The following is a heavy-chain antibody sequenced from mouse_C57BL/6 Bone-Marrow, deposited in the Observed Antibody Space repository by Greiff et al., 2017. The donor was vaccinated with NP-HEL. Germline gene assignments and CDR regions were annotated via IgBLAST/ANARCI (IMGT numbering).Heavy chain of an antibody. J-gene: IGHJ1*03. CDR2: ISYDGSN. CDR1: GYSITSGYY. D-gene: IGHD1-1*01. Sequence: EVKLMESGPGLVKPSQSLSLTCSVTGYSITSGYYWNWIRQFPGNKLEWMGYISYDGSNNYNPSLKNRISFTRDTSKNQFFLKLNSVTTEDTATYYCAKAGTEYGSPRGYFDVWGTGTTVTVSS. V-gene: IGHV3-6*01. CDR3: AKAGTEYGSPRGYFDV.